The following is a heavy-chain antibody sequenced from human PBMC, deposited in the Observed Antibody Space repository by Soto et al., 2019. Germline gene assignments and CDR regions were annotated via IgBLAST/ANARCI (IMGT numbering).Heavy chain of an antibody. D-gene: IGHD3-10*01. V-gene: IGHV2-5*02. Sequence: QITLKESGPTLVKPTQTLTLTCTFSGFSLSTSGVGVGWIRQPPGKALEWLALIYWDDNKLYSPSLKSRLTITKDTSNNQVVLTMTNMDRVDTATYHCAHRSGFGELRYWGQGTLVTVSS. CDR1: GFSLSTSGVG. CDR3: AHRSGFGELRY. J-gene: IGHJ4*02. CDR2: IYWDDNK.